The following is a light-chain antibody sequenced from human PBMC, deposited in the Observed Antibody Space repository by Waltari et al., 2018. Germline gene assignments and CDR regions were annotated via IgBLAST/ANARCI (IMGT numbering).Light chain of an antibody. Sequence: DTVMTKSSNSLAVSLGERATINFKSSQNILYSSNNNNYLAWYQQKPGQPPKLLLYWASTRASGVPDRFSGSGSGTDFTLTISSLRTEDVAVYYCQQYYTITITFGQGTRLEIK. CDR1: QNILYSSNNNNY. J-gene: IGKJ5*01. CDR3: QQYYTITIT. V-gene: IGKV4-1*01. CDR2: WAS.